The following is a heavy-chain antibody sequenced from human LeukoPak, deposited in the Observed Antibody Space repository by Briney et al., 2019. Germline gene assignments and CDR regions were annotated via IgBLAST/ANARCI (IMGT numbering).Heavy chain of an antibody. CDR2: MNPNSGNT. Sequence: ASVKVSCKASGYTFTSYDINWVRQATGQGLEWMGWMNPNSGNTGYAQKFQGRVTMTRNTSISTAYMELSSLRSEDTAVYYCAIQDTQGQYDFWSGYRPSGSSDYWGQGTLVTVSS. V-gene: IGHV1-8*01. CDR3: AIQDTQGQYDFWSGYRPSGSSDY. J-gene: IGHJ4*02. D-gene: IGHD3-3*01. CDR1: GYTFTSYD.